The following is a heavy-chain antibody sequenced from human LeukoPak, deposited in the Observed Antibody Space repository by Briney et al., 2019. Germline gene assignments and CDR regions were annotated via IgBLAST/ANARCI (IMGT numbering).Heavy chain of an antibody. CDR1: GFTFSSYA. CDR2: VSGSAGLT. CDR3: AKDVERPVRSSFDY. V-gene: IGHV3-23*01. D-gene: IGHD3-3*01. Sequence: GGSLRLSCAASGFTFSSYAMSWVRQAPGKGLEWVSAVSGSAGLTYYADSVKGRFTISRDNSKSTLYLQMNSLRAEDTAVYYCAKDVERPVRSSFDYWGQGTLVTVSS. J-gene: IGHJ4*02.